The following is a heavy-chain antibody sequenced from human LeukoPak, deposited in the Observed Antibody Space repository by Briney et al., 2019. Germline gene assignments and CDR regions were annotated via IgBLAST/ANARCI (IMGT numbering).Heavy chain of an antibody. CDR1: GYTFTGYY. J-gene: IGHJ5*02. CDR3: AREGGAYYGSGSYYTPYNWFDP. CDR2: INPNSGGT. D-gene: IGHD3-10*01. V-gene: IGHV1-2*02. Sequence: ASVKVSCKASGYTFTGYYMHWVRQAPGQGLEWMGWINPNSGGTNYAQKFQGRVTMTRDTSISTAYMELSRLRSDDTAVYYCAREGGAYYGSGSYYTPYNWFDPWGQGTLVTVSS.